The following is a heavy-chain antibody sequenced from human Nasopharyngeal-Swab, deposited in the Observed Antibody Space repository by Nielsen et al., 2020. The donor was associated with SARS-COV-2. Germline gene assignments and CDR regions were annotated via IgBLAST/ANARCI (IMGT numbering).Heavy chain of an antibody. D-gene: IGHD3-10*01. Sequence: VRQMPGKGLEWMGGIDPTDSNINYSPSFQGHVTISADKSISTAYLHWSSLKASDTAMYYCARLNYYGSGSYFSLDYWGQGTLVTVSS. V-gene: IGHV5-10-1*01. J-gene: IGHJ4*02. CDR3: ARLNYYGSGSYFSLDY. CDR2: IDPTDSNI.